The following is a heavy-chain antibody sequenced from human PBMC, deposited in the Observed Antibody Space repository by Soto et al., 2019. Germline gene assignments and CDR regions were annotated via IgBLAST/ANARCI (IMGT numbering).Heavy chain of an antibody. Sequence: GGSLRLSCSASGFTFSTYGMYWVRQAPGKELECVALIWFDGSNEFYADSVKGRFTISRDNSKNTLYLEMNNLRADDTAVYYCARDGRAGYGYYYYYMDVWGTGTTVTVSS. V-gene: IGHV3-33*07. CDR2: IWFDGSNE. CDR3: ARDGRAGYGYYYYYMDV. J-gene: IGHJ6*03. CDR1: GFTFSTYG. D-gene: IGHD5-18*01.